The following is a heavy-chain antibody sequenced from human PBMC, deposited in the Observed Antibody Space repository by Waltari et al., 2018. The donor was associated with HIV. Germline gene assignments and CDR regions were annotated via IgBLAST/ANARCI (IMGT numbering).Heavy chain of an antibody. CDR2: IDDSGST. Sequence: QVQLQESGPGLVKPSQTLSLTCTVSGGSISSGDYYWSWIRQPPGKGLEWIGYIDDSGSTYYNPSLKSRVTISVDRSKNQFSLKLSSVSAADTAVYYWARDGHTSLGFDYWGQGTLVTVSS. V-gene: IGHV4-30-4*08. J-gene: IGHJ4*02. CDR3: ARDGHTSLGFDY. CDR1: GGSISSGDYY.